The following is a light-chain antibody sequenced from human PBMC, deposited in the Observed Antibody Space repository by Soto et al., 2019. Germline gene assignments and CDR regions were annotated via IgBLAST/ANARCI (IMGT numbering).Light chain of an antibody. V-gene: IGLV2-14*01. CDR2: DVS. Sequence: QSALTQPASVSGSPGQSITISCTGTSSDVGGSNYVSWYQQHPGKAPKLMIYDVSNRPSGVYNRFSGSKSGNTASLTISGLQAEDEADYYCSSYTSSSTLRGVFGTGTKLTVL. CDR1: SSDVGGSNY. CDR3: SSYTSSSTLRGV. J-gene: IGLJ1*01.